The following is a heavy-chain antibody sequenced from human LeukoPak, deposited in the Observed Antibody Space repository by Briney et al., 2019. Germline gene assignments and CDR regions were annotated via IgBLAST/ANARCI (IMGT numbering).Heavy chain of an antibody. J-gene: IGHJ4*02. V-gene: IGHV3-49*04. Sequence: PGESLKISCTASGFTFRSYALTWVRQAPGMGPEWVGFISSTAYGGTAEYAASVRGRFTISRDDSKSIAFLQMNSLKTEDTAMYYCSRGAVPPDYWGQGTLVTVSS. D-gene: IGHD4-17*01. CDR1: GFTFRSYA. CDR3: SRGAVPPDY. CDR2: ISSTAYGGTA.